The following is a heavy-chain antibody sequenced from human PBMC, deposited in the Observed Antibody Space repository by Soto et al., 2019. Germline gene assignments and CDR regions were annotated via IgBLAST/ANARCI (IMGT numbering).Heavy chain of an antibody. CDR2: IIPLFGTT. D-gene: IGHD3-10*01. Sequence: QVQVVQSGVEVRRPGSSVKVSCKASGDTFKNCVISWVRQAPGQGLEWMGGIIPLFGTTDFAQRFQGRLTITTDESTTTDYMELSRLRSEDTATYYCAAELGFGKLSVVWGQGTMVIVSS. J-gene: IGHJ6*02. V-gene: IGHV1-69*01. CDR1: GDTFKNCV. CDR3: AAELGFGKLSVV.